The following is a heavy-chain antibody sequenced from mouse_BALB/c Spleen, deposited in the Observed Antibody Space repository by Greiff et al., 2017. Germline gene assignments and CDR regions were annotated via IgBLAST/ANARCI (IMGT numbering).Heavy chain of an antibody. J-gene: IGHJ4*01. CDR3: ARGYGYDEYYYAMDY. CDR1: GFSLTSYG. CDR2: IWAGGST. D-gene: IGHD2-2*01. Sequence: VHLVESGPGLVAPSQSLSITCTVSGFSLTSYGVHWVRQPPGKGLEWLGVIWAGGSTNYNSALMSRLSISKDNSKSQVFLKMNSLQTDDTAMYYCARGYGYDEYYYAMDYWGQGTSVTVSS. V-gene: IGHV2-9*02.